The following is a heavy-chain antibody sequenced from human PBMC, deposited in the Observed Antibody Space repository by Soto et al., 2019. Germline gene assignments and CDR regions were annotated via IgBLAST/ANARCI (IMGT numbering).Heavy chain of an antibody. V-gene: IGHV1-3*01. CDR3: ARSIVVVTALDY. Sequence: GASVKVSCKASGYTFTSYAMHWVRQAPGQRLGWMGWINAGNGNTKYSQKFQGRVTITRDTSASTAYMEPSSLRSEDTAVYYCARSIVVVTALDYWGQGTLVTVSS. J-gene: IGHJ4*02. CDR1: GYTFTSYA. D-gene: IGHD2-21*02. CDR2: INAGNGNT.